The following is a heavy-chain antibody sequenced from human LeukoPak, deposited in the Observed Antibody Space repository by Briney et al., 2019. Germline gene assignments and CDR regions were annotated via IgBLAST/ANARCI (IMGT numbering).Heavy chain of an antibody. Sequence: GGSLRLSCAASGFTFSSYSMNWVRQAPGEGLEWVSSISSSSSYIYYADSVKGRFTISRDNAKNSLYLQMNSLRAEDTAVYYCARDWGTAEYYGMDVWGQGTTVTVSS. CDR1: GFTFSSYS. V-gene: IGHV3-21*01. D-gene: IGHD3-16*01. CDR2: ISSSSSYI. J-gene: IGHJ6*02. CDR3: ARDWGTAEYYGMDV.